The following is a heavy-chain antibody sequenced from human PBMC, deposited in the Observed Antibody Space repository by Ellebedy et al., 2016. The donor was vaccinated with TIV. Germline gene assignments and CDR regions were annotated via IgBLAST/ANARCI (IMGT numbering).Heavy chain of an antibody. CDR3: AKEERLRDAFDI. J-gene: IGHJ3*02. CDR2: IYYSGST. Sequence: GSLRLSCTVSGGSISSSSYYWGWIRQPPGKGLEWIGSIYYSGSTNYNPSLKSRVTISVDTSKNQFSLRLSSVTAADTAVYYCAKEERLRDAFDIWGQGTMVTVSS. V-gene: IGHV4-39*07. CDR1: GGSISSSSYY. D-gene: IGHD1-1*01.